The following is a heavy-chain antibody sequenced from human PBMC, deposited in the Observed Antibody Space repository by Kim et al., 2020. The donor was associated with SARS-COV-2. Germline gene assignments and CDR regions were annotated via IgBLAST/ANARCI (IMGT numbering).Heavy chain of an antibody. CDR3: ARVGMRETNESHYFDY. V-gene: IGHV4-34*01. CDR1: GGSFSGYY. Sequence: SETLSLTCAVYGGSFSGYYWSWIRQPPGKGLEWIGEINHSGSTNYNPSLKSRVTISVDTSKNQFSLKLSSVTAADTAVYYCARVGMRETNESHYFDYWGQGTLVTVSS. D-gene: IGHD1-1*01. J-gene: IGHJ4*02. CDR2: INHSGST.